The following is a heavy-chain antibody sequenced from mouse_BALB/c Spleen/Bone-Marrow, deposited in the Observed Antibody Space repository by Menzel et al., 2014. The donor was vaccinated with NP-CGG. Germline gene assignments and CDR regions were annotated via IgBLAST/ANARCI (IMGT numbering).Heavy chain of an antibody. CDR2: INPSSGYT. CDR3: ARGNPLYAMDY. D-gene: IGHD2-1*01. Sequence: QVRLQQSGAELAKPGASVKMSCKASGYTFTSYWMHWVKQRPGQGLEWIGYINPSSGYTDYNQKFNDKATLTADKSSSTAYMQLSSLTSKDSAVYYCARGNPLYAMDYWGQGTSVTVSS. J-gene: IGHJ4*01. CDR1: GYTFTSYW. V-gene: IGHV1-7*01.